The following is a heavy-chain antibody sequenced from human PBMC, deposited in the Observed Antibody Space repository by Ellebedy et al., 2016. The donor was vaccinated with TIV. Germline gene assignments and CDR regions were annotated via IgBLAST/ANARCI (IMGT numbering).Heavy chain of an antibody. J-gene: IGHJ4*02. D-gene: IGHD1-1*01. V-gene: IGHV3-7*01. Sequence: GESLKISCAASGFTFSDSWMTWVRQAPGMGLEWVANINQDASRKYYLDSVKGRFTVSRDNAKNSLYLQMNSLRAEDTAVYYCSSWKYWGQGALVSVSS. CDR3: SSWKY. CDR2: INQDASRK. CDR1: GFTFSDSW.